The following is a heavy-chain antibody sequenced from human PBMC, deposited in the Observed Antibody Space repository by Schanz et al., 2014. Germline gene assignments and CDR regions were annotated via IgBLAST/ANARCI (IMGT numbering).Heavy chain of an antibody. CDR2: ISYDGSNK. Sequence: GQLLESGGGLIQPGGSLRLSCAASGFTFSSYAMSWVRQAPGKGLEWVAVISYDGSNKYYADSVKGRFTISRDNSKNTLYLQMNTLRAEDTAMYYCARRASCSRIGCPFDSWGQGTLVTVSS. V-gene: IGHV3-30-3*01. D-gene: IGHD2-2*01. CDR3: ARRASCSRIGCPFDS. CDR1: GFTFSSYA. J-gene: IGHJ4*02.